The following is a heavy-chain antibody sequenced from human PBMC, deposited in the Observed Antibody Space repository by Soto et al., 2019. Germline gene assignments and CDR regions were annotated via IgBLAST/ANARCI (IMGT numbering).Heavy chain of an antibody. Sequence: GESLKISCKGSGYSFTSYWIGWVRQMPGKGLEWVGIIYPGDSDTRYSPSFQGQVTISADKSISTAYLQWSSLKASDTAMYYCATDPKLTSGYRSSDYWGQGTLVTVSS. CDR3: ATDPKLTSGYRSSDY. J-gene: IGHJ4*02. CDR2: IYPGDSDT. CDR1: GYSFTSYW. V-gene: IGHV5-51*01. D-gene: IGHD5-12*01.